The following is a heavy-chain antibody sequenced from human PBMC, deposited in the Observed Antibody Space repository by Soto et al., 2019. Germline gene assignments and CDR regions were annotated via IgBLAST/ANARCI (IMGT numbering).Heavy chain of an antibody. CDR1: GFTFSSYA. CDR3: ANRVDYHDSSGYPPANWFYYGMDV. D-gene: IGHD3-22*01. CDR2: ISGSGGST. V-gene: IGHV3-23*01. Sequence: LRLSCAASGFTFSSYAMSWVRQAPGKGLEWVSAISGSGGSTYYADSVKGRFTISRDNSKNTLYLQMNSLRAEDTAVYYCANRVDYHDSSGYPPANWFYYGMDVWGQGTTVTVSS. J-gene: IGHJ6*02.